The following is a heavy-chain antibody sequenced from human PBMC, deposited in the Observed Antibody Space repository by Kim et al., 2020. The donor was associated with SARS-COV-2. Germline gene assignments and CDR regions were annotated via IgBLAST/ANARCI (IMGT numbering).Heavy chain of an antibody. V-gene: IGHV4-39*01. J-gene: IGHJ4*02. Sequence: SETLSLTCTVSGGSISSSSYYWGWIRQPPGKGLEWIGSIYYSGSTYYNPSLKSRVTISVDTSKNQFSLKLSSVTAADTAVYYCARLLAIYFDYWGQGTL. CDR3: ARLLAIYFDY. CDR1: GGSISSSSYY. CDR2: IYYSGST. D-gene: IGHD3-3*01.